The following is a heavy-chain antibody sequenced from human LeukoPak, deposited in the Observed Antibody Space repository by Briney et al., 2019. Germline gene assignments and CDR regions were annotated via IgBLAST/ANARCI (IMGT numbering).Heavy chain of an antibody. CDR2: IIPIFGTA. J-gene: IGHJ3*02. V-gene: IGHV1-69*01. D-gene: IGHD2-2*01. CDR3: ARGPLLPAAIYDAFDI. CDR1: GGTFSSYA. Sequence: ASVKVSCKASGGTFSSYAISWVRQAPGQGLEWMGGIIPIFGTANYAQKFQGRVTITADESTSTASMELSSLRSEDTAVYYCARGPLLPAAIYDAFDIWGQGTMVTVSS.